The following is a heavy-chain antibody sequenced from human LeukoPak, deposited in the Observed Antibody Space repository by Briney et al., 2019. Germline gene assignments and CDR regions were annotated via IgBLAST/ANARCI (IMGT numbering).Heavy chain of an antibody. J-gene: IGHJ4*02. V-gene: IGHV4-39*07. CDR3: ARETGYSSGWYDY. CDR1: GGSVSNSNYC. CDR2: IDYSGSP. D-gene: IGHD6-19*01. Sequence: SETLSLTCTVSGGSVSNSNYCWGWIRQPPGKQLEWIGSIDYSGSPLYNPSLKSRVTISVDTSKNQFSLKLSSVTAADTAVYYCARETGYSSGWYDYWGQGTLVTVSS.